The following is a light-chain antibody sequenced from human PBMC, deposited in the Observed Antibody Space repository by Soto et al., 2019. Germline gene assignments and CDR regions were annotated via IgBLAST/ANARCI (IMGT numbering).Light chain of an antibody. CDR3: QQYGSTPPT. Sequence: EIVLTQSPGTLSLSPGERATLSCRASESVSNNYLAWYQRKPGQAPRLLIYGASYRAPDIPYRFSGSGSGTDFTLTIARREAEDFAVYICQQYGSTPPTFGLGTKV. V-gene: IGKV3-20*01. CDR2: GAS. J-gene: IGKJ1*01. CDR1: ESVSNNY.